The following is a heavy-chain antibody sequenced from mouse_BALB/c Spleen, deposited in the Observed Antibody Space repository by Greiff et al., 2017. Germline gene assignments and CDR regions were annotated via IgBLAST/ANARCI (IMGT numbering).Heavy chain of an antibody. V-gene: IGHV5-6-5*01. D-gene: IGHD2-1*01. Sequence: EVQRVESGGGLVKPGGSLKLSCAASGFTFSSYAMSWVRQTPEKRLEWVASISSGGSTYYPDSVKGRFTISRDNARNILYLQMSSLRSEDTAMYYCARDGNPYYFDYWGQGTTLTVSS. J-gene: IGHJ2*01. CDR3: ARDGNPYYFDY. CDR2: ISSGGST. CDR1: GFTFSSYA.